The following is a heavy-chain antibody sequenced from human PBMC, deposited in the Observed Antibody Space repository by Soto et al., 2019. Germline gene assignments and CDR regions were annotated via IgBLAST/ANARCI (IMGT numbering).Heavy chain of an antibody. V-gene: IGHV3-15*05. CDR2: IMSKTVGGTA. CDR3: TTKPPTTVNQFDY. J-gene: IGHJ4*02. D-gene: IGHD4-17*01. CDR1: GFTFSDAW. Sequence: PGGSLRLSCAGSGFTFSDAWMTWVRQAPGKGLEWVGRIMSKTVGGTAEYAAPVKGRFTISRDDSKNTLYLQMNSLKNEETAVYYCTTKPPTTVNQFDYWGQGSLVTVSS.